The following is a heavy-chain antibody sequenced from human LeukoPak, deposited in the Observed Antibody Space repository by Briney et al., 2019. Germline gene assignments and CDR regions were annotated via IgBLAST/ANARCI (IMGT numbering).Heavy chain of an antibody. Sequence: PGESLRLSCAASGFTFSSYAMSWVRQAPGKGLEWVSAISGSGGDTYYADSVKGRFTTSRDNSKNTLYLQMNSLRAEDTAIYYCAKPYNFWSGHWYYWGQGTLVTVSS. V-gene: IGHV3-23*01. CDR1: GFTFSSYA. D-gene: IGHD3-3*01. CDR3: AKPYNFWSGHWYY. CDR2: ISGSGGDT. J-gene: IGHJ4*02.